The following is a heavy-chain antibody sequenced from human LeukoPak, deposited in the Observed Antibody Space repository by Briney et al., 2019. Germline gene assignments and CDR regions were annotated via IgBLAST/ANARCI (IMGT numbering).Heavy chain of an antibody. Sequence: QPGRSLRLSCAASGFTFSSYGMHWVRQAPGKGLEWVSVISYDGSNKYYADSVKGRFTISRDNSKNTLYLQMNSLRAEDTAVYYCAKDLGGQWLYYYYGMDVWGQGTTVTVSS. CDR3: AKDLGGQWLYYYYGMDV. CDR2: ISYDGSNK. CDR1: GFTFSSYG. D-gene: IGHD6-19*01. V-gene: IGHV3-30*18. J-gene: IGHJ6*02.